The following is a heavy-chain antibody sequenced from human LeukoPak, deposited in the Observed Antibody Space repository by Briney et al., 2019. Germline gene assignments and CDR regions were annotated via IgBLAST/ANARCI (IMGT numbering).Heavy chain of an antibody. D-gene: IGHD4-17*01. CDR3: ARQMNTVTADY. V-gene: IGHV4-39*01. J-gene: IGHJ4*02. CDR2: IFYSGST. CDR1: GGSISSSSYF. Sequence: SETLSLTCAVSGGSISSSSYFWGWIRQPPGKGLEWIGSIFYSGSTYYNPSLNSRVTISIDTSKNQFSLRLSSVTAADTAVYYCARQMNTVTADYWGQGTLVTVSS.